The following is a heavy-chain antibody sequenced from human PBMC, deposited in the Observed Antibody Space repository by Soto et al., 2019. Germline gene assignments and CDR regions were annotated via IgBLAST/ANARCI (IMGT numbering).Heavy chain of an antibody. CDR3: GRVVEGATRHTDFDS. CDR1: GVSIHNSHSF. V-gene: IGHV4-39*02. Sequence: SETLSLTCAVSGVSIHNSHSFWGWIRQPPGKGLEFIGSVYASGGAYHNPSFKGRVTISVDTSTNQLSLRLNSVTAADTAVYFCGRVVEGATRHTDFDSWGQGTLVTVSS. J-gene: IGHJ5*01. CDR2: VYASGGA. D-gene: IGHD2-15*01.